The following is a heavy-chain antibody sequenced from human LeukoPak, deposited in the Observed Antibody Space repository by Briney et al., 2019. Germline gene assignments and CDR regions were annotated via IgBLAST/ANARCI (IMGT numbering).Heavy chain of an antibody. CDR2: ISGSGGST. J-gene: IGHJ4*02. CDR3: AKRGVVIRVILVGFHKAANYFDS. V-gene: IGHV3-23*01. Sequence: GGSLRLSCAVSGITLSNYGMSGVRQAPWRGLEWVAGISGSGGSTNYADSVKGRFTISRDNLKHTLYLQMHSLRAEDTAVYFCAKRGVVIRVILVGFHKAANYFDSWGQGALVTVSS. D-gene: IGHD3-22*01. CDR1: GITLSNYG.